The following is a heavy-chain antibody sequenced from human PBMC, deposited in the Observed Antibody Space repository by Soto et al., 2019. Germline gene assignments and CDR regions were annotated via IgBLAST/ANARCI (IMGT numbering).Heavy chain of an antibody. J-gene: IGHJ4*02. CDR1: GYTFTNHG. CDR2: ISGHNGNT. V-gene: IGHV1-18*01. Sequence: QVQLVQSGAEVKKPGASVKVSCKASGYTFTNHGISWVRQAPGQGLEWLGWISGHNGNTKYAQRLQGRVTMTTDTSTSTAYMELRSLKSDDTAXXXCARDLYPLAYYFDYWGQGTLVTVSS. CDR3: ARDLYPLAYYFDY.